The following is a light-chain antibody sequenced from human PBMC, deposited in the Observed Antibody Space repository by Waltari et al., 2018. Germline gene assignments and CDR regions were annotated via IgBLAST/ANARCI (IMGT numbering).Light chain of an antibody. CDR1: GRDVGTSNV. V-gene: IGLV2-23*01. J-gene: IGLJ3*02. Sequence: QSALAQPASVSGSPGQSVTISCTGAGRDVGTSNVVSWYQQHPGKAPKLMIYEAYKRPSGVSNRFSGSKSGNTASLTISGLQTDDEAEYYCCTYAGSSTWVFGGGTKLIVL. CDR2: EAY. CDR3: CTYAGSSTWV.